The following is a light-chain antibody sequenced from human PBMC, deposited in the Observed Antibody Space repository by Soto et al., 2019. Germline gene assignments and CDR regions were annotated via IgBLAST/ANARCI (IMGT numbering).Light chain of an antibody. CDR1: HSLSTN. J-gene: IGKJ1*01. V-gene: IGKV3-15*01. Sequence: IVMTQSPATLSVSPGERATLSCRASHSLSTNLAWYQQKHGQAPSLLIYGASSRAAGVPPRFSGSGSGTEFTLTISSLQSEDFTVYWCQQYDKWPPTFGQGTKVDI. CDR2: GAS. CDR3: QQYDKWPPT.